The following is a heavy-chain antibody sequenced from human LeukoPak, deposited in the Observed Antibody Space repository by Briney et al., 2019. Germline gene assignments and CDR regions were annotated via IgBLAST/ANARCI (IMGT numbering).Heavy chain of an antibody. CDR2: MHPRNGNT. CDR3: AREGSYCVGGDCYSFDF. V-gene: IGHV1-2*02. J-gene: IGHJ4*02. Sequence: SVKVSCKASGYRFISNYIQWVRQAPGLGPEWMGWMHPRNGNTRYAEKFQGRVTMTRDTSINTAYMDLSSLRSDDTAVYYCAREGSYCVGGDCYSFDFWGQGTLITVSS. CDR1: GYRFISNY. D-gene: IGHD2-21*02.